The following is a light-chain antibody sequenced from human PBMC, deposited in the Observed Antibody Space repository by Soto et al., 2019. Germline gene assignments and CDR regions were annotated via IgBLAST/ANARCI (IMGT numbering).Light chain of an antibody. V-gene: IGLV4-69*01. J-gene: IGLJ3*02. Sequence: QPVLTQSPSASASLGASVKLTCTLSSGHSSYAIAWHQQQPEKGPRYLMKLNSDGSHSKGDGIPDRFSGSSSGAERYLTISSLQSEDEADYYCQTWGTGILVFGGGTNLTVL. CDR2: LNSDGSH. CDR1: SGHSSYA. CDR3: QTWGTGILV.